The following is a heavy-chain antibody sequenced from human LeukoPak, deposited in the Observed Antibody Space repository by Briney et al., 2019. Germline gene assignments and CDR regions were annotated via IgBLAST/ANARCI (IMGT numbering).Heavy chain of an antibody. D-gene: IGHD3-22*01. CDR3: ARCDSRGSDAFDI. CDR2: ISWNSGSI. V-gene: IGHV3-9*01. J-gene: IGHJ3*02. Sequence: GRSLRLSCAASGFTFDDYAMHWVRQAPGKGLEWVSGISWNSGSIGYADSVKGRFTISRDNAKNSLYLQMNSLRAEDTALYYCARCDSRGSDAFDIWGQGTMVTVSS. CDR1: GFTFDDYA.